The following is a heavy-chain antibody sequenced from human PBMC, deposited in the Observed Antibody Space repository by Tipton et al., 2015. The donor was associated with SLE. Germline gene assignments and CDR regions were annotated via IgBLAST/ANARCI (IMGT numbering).Heavy chain of an antibody. Sequence: GSLRLSCAASGFTFSSYAMSWVRQAPGKGLEWVSAISGSGGSTYYADSVKGRFTISRDNSKNSLYLQMNSLRTEDTALYYCAKDIRRWELLNYYGMDVWGQGTTVTVSS. CDR3: AKDIRRWELLNYYGMDV. D-gene: IGHD1-26*01. CDR2: ISGSGGST. J-gene: IGHJ6*02. V-gene: IGHV3-23*01. CDR1: GFTFSSYA.